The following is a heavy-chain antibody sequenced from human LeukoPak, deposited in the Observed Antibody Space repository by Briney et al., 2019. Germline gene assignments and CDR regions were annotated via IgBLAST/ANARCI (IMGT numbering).Heavy chain of an antibody. CDR2: ISYDGSNK. J-gene: IGHJ5*02. CDR3: AREANP. V-gene: IGHV3-30-3*01. Sequence: GGSLRLSCAASGFTFSSYAMHWVRQAPGKGLEWVAVISYDGSNKYYADSVKGRFTISRDNSKNTLYLQMNSLRAEDTAVYYCAREANPWGQGTLVTVSS. CDR1: GFTFSSYA.